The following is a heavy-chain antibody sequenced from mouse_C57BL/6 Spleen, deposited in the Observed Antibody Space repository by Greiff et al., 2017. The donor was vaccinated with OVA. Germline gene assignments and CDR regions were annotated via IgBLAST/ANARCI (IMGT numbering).Heavy chain of an antibody. J-gene: IGHJ3*01. CDR2: ISSGSSTI. V-gene: IGHV5-17*01. CDR3: ARLSYYSNPWFAY. Sequence: EVQVVESGGGLVKPGGSLKLSCAASGFTFSDYGMHWVRQAPEKGLEWVAYISSGSSTIYYADTVKGRFTISRDNAKNTLFLQMTSLRSEDTAMYYCARLSYYSNPWFAYWGQGTLVTVSA. CDR1: GFTFSDYG. D-gene: IGHD2-5*01.